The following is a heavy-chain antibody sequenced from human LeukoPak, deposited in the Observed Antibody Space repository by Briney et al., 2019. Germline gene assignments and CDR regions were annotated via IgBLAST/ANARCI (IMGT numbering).Heavy chain of an antibody. CDR3: ARVGDWNDLVY. Sequence: GGSLRLSCAASGFTVSSNYMSWVRQAPGKGLEWVSVIYSGGSTYYADSVKGRFTISRDNSKNTLYLQMTSLRAEDTAVYYCARVGDWNDLVYWGQGTLVTVSS. CDR2: IYSGGST. D-gene: IGHD1-1*01. V-gene: IGHV3-53*01. CDR1: GFTVSSNY. J-gene: IGHJ4*02.